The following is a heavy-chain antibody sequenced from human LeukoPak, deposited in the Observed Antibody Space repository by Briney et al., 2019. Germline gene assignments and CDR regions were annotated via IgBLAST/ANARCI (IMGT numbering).Heavy chain of an antibody. J-gene: IGHJ4*02. Sequence: GESLKISGKGSGYSFTNYWIAWVRQLPGKGLEWMGIIYPGDSTTTYSPSFQGQVTISADRSISTAYLQWSSLKASDTAIYYCARSNYFDYWGQGTLVTVSS. CDR2: IYPGDSTT. V-gene: IGHV5-51*01. CDR1: GYSFTNYW. CDR3: ARSNYFDY. D-gene: IGHD6-6*01.